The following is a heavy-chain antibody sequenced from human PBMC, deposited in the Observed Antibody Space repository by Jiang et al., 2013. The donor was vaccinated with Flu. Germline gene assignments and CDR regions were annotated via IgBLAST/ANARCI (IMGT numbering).Heavy chain of an antibody. V-gene: IGHV4-30-4*01. Sequence: GPGLVKPSQTLSLTCTVSGGSISSGDYYWSWIRQPPGKGLEWIGYIFYSGSTYYNPSLKSPVTISVDTSKNQFSLKLSSVTAADTAVYYCARRVWYSSSFAFDVWGQGTMVTVSS. CDR2: IFYSGST. J-gene: IGHJ3*01. CDR1: GGSISSGDYY. D-gene: IGHD6-6*01. CDR3: ARRVWYSSSFAFDV.